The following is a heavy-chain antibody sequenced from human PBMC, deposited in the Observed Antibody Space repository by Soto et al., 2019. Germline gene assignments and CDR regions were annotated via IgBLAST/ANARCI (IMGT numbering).Heavy chain of an antibody. CDR1: GFTFSSYT. D-gene: IGHD6-13*01. V-gene: IGHV3-21*01. CDR2: ISSSSTYI. J-gene: IGHJ4*02. CDR3: ARFTHSSTGYTSRSYFDY. Sequence: PGGSLRLSCAASGFTFSSYTMNWVRQAPGKGLEWVSSISSSSTYIYYAVSVKGRFTISRDNAKNSLYLQMNSLRAEDTAVYFCARFTHSSTGYTSRSYFDYWGQGT.